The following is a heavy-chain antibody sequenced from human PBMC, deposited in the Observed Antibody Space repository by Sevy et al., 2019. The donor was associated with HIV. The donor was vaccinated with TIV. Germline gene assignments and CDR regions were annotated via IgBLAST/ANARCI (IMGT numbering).Heavy chain of an antibody. V-gene: IGHV3-23*01. CDR1: GFTFSSYA. CDR3: AKDPPEFLEWLLHDY. J-gene: IGHJ4*02. CDR2: ISGSGGST. D-gene: IGHD3-3*01. Sequence: GGSLRLSCAASGFTFSSYAMSWVRQAPGKGLEWVSAISGSGGSTYYADSVKGRFTISRDNSKNTLYLQMNSLRAEDMAVYYCAKDPPEFLEWLLHDYWGQGTLVTVSS.